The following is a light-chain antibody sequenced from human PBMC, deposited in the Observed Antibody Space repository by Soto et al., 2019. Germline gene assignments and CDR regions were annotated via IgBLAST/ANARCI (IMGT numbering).Light chain of an antibody. Sequence: EIVLTQSPGTLSLSPGERATLSCRATESVVSNYLAWYQLKPGQAPRLLIYDASSRATGIPDRFSGSGSGTDFTLTISRLEPEDCAVYYCQQYGSIPWTFGQGTKMDIK. CDR2: DAS. CDR3: QQYGSIPWT. CDR1: ESVVSNY. J-gene: IGKJ1*01. V-gene: IGKV3-20*01.